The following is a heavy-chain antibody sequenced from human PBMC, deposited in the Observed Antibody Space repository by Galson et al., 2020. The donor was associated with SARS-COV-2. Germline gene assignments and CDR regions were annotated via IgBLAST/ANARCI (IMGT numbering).Heavy chain of an antibody. CDR3: ARGLGSGSYYNPFDY. Sequence: QAGGSLRLSCAASGFTFSSSAMHWVRQAPGKGLEWVAVISYDGSNKYYADSVKGRFTISRDNSKNTLYLQMNSLRAEDTAVYYCARGLGSGSYYNPFDYWGQGTLVTVSS. CDR1: GFTFSSSA. D-gene: IGHD3-10*01. J-gene: IGHJ4*02. CDR2: ISYDGSNK. V-gene: IGHV3-30-3*01.